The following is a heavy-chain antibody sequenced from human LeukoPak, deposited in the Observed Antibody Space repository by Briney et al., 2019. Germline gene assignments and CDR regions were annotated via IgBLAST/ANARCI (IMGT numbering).Heavy chain of an antibody. D-gene: IGHD5-18*01. V-gene: IGHV1-2*02. CDR1: GYTFTGYY. J-gene: IGHJ6*02. CDR2: INPNSGGT. Sequence: ASVKVSCKASGYTFTGYYMHWVRQAPGQGLEWMGWINPNSGGTNYAQKFQGRVTMTRDTSISTAYMELSRLRSDDTAMYYCARDLPTALGYYGMDVWGQGTTVTVSS. CDR3: ARDLPTALGYYGMDV.